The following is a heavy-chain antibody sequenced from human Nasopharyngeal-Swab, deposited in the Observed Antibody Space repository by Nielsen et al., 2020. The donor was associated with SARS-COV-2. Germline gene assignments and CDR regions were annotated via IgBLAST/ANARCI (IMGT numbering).Heavy chain of an antibody. CDR3: ARDYRTYYYGSGYYYYYGMDV. V-gene: IGHV3-74*01. J-gene: IGHJ6*02. CDR1: GFTFDDYA. D-gene: IGHD3-10*01. CDR2: INSDGSST. Sequence: GESLKISCAASGFTFDDYAMHWVRQAPGKGLVWVSRINSDGSSTSYADSVKGRFTISRDNAKNTLYLQMNSLRAEDTAVYYCARDYRTYYYGSGYYYYYGMDVWGQGTTVTVSS.